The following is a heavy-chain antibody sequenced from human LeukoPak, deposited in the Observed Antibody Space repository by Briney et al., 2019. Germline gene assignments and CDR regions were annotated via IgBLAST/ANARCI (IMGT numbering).Heavy chain of an antibody. V-gene: IGHV3-23*01. CDR3: AKSRDGDQRWYYFDY. J-gene: IGHJ4*02. D-gene: IGHD4-17*01. Sequence: PGGSLRLSCAASGFTFSSYAMSWVRQAPGKGLEWVSAISGSGGSTYYADSVKGRFTISRDNSKNTLYLQMNSLRAEDTAVYYCAKSRDGDQRWYYFDYWGQGTLVTVSS. CDR1: GFTFSSYA. CDR2: ISGSGGST.